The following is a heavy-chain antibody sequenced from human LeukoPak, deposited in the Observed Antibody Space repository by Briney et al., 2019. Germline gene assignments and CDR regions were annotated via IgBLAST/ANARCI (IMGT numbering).Heavy chain of an antibody. D-gene: IGHD1-26*01. J-gene: IGHJ6*03. V-gene: IGHV4-34*01. CDR3: ARTQCGSYAYYYYYYMDV. CDR2: INHSGST. Sequence: SETLSLTCAVYGGSFSVYHWSWIRQPPGKGLEWIGEINHSGSTNYIPSLKSRVTISIDTSKNQFSLKLSSVTAADTAVYYCARTQCGSYAYYYYYYMDVWGKGTTVTVSS. CDR1: GGSFSVYH.